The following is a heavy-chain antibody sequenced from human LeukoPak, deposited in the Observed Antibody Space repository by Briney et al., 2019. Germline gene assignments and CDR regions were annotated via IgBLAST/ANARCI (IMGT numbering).Heavy chain of an antibody. CDR3: AREIAARPGNYFDY. Sequence: PGGSLRLSCAASGFSFSVYEIHWVRQAPGKGLEWVSYISSSSSTIYYADSVKGRFTISRDNAKNSLYLQMNSLRAEDTAVYYCAREIAARPGNYFDYWGQGTLVTVSS. D-gene: IGHD6-6*01. CDR1: GFSFSVYE. CDR2: ISSSSSTI. V-gene: IGHV3-48*03. J-gene: IGHJ4*02.